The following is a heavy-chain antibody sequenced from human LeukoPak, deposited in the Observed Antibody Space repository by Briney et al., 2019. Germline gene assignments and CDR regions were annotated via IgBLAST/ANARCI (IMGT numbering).Heavy chain of an antibody. CDR1: GFTFSSYE. Sequence: GGSLRLSCATSGFTFSSYEMSWVRQAPGKGLEWVSYISSSGSSIYYADSVKGRFTISRDNTKNSLYLQMNSLRAGDTAIYYCAGVGQSSRPGYWGQGTLVTVSS. CDR2: ISSSGSSI. J-gene: IGHJ4*02. D-gene: IGHD6-6*01. CDR3: AGVGQSSRPGY. V-gene: IGHV3-48*03.